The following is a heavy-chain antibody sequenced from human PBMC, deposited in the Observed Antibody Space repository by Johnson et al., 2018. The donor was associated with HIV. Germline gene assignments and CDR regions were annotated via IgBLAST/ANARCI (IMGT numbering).Heavy chain of an antibody. Sequence: VQLVESGGGVVLPGWSLRLSCEASGFTFSSYGMHWVRQAPGKGLEWVAFIQHDGKKELYGDSVKGRFTISRDNSKNTLYVQMNSLRPEDTAVYYCATGFGPAFEMWGQGTMVTVSS. V-gene: IGHV3-30*02. J-gene: IGHJ3*02. CDR3: ATGFGPAFEM. CDR2: IQHDGKKE. CDR1: GFTFSSYG. D-gene: IGHD3-16*01.